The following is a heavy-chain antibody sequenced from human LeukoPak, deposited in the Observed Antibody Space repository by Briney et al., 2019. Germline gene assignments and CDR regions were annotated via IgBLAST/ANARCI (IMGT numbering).Heavy chain of an antibody. D-gene: IGHD1-26*01. Sequence: GGSLRLSCAASGFTFDRYWMHWVRQAPGKGLEWVSGISWNSGSIGYADSVKGRFTISRDNAKNSLYLQMNSLRAEDTALYYCAKDKVGGGVGATDYYYGMDVWGQGTTVTVSS. CDR1: GFTFDRYW. CDR3: AKDKVGGGVGATDYYYGMDV. V-gene: IGHV3-9*01. CDR2: ISWNSGSI. J-gene: IGHJ6*02.